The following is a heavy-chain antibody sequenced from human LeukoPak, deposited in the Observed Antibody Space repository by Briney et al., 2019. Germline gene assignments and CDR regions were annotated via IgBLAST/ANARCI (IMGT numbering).Heavy chain of an antibody. CDR2: IRPSGDNT. V-gene: IGHV3-23*01. Sequence: PGGSLRLSCAASGFTFSSYDMTWVRQAPGRGLEWVSSIRPSGDNTYYGDFVKGRFTISRDNSKNTVYLQMNNMRVDDTAVYYCARVAGWHSFDPWGQGTLVTVSS. CDR1: GFTFSSYD. D-gene: IGHD6-19*01. J-gene: IGHJ5*02. CDR3: ARVAGWHSFDP.